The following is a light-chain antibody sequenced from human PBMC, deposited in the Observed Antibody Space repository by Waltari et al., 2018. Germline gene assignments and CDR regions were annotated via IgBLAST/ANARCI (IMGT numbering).Light chain of an antibody. CDR2: GAS. V-gene: IGKV3-20*01. J-gene: IGKJ5*01. CDR1: QSVSSSY. Sequence: EIVLTQSPGTLSLSPGERATLPCRASQSVSSSYLAWYQQKPGQAPRLLIYGASSRATGIPDRFSGSGSGTDFTLTISRLEPEDFAVYYCQQYGSSRPITFGQGTRLEIK. CDR3: QQYGSSRPIT.